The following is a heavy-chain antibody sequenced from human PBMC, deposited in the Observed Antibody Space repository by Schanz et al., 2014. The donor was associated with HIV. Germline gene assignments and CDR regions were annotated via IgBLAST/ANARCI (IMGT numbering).Heavy chain of an antibody. Sequence: EVQLVESGGGLVQPGGSLRLSCEVSGFTFSDYSMNWVRQAPGKGLEWVSSISSISSYIYYGDSVKGRFTISRDNSKNTLYLQMSSLRVEDTAVYYCANEEVPNDYWGQGTLVSVSS. J-gene: IGHJ4*02. CDR3: ANEEVPNDY. V-gene: IGHV3-21*04. CDR1: GFTFSDYS. CDR2: ISSISSYI.